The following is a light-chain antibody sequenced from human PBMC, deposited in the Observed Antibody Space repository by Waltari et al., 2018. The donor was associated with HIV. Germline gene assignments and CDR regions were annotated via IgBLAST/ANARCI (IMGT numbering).Light chain of an antibody. J-gene: IGLJ2*01. CDR3: QSADSSGIYEI. Sequence: SYELPKPPSMAVSPGPTARITCSGDAQPKHYAYWHRQKPGQAPVLIIYKDTERPSGIPERFSGSNSGTIATLAISGVQAEDEAAYYCQSADSSGIYEIFGGGTKVIVL. V-gene: IGLV3-25*03. CDR1: AQPKHY. CDR2: KDT.